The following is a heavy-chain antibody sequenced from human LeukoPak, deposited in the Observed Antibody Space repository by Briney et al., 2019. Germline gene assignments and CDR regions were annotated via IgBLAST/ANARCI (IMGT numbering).Heavy chain of an antibody. CDR1: GFTFSSYS. J-gene: IGHJ6*04. CDR2: ISSSSSYI. Sequence: GGSLRLSCAASGFTFSSYSMNWVRQAPGKGLEWVSSISSSSSYIYYADSVKGRFTISRDNAKNSLYLQMNSLRAEDTALYYCAKGYYSGNSGEFDYWGKGTTVTISS. D-gene: IGHD4-23*01. CDR3: AKGYYSGNSGEFDY. V-gene: IGHV3-21*04.